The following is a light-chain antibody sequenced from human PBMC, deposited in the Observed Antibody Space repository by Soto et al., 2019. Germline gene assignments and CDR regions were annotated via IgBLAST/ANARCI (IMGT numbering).Light chain of an antibody. CDR2: DAS. J-gene: IGKJ4*01. Sequence: EIVLTQSPATLSLSPGERATLSCRASQTVRNNYLAWYQQKPGQAPRLLIYDASSRATGIPDRFSGGGSGTDFTLTISRLETGDFAVYYCQQYDSAPLTFGGGTKVDIK. CDR3: QQYDSAPLT. CDR1: QTVRNNY. V-gene: IGKV3-20*01.